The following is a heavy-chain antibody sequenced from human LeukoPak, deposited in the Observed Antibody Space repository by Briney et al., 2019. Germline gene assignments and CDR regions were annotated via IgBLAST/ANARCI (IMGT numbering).Heavy chain of an antibody. CDR1: GSSISYYY. Sequence: SETLSLTCTVSGSSISYYYWSWIRQPPGKGLEWIGYIYYSGSTNYNPSLKSRVTISVDTSKNQFSLNLTSVTTADTAVYYCARVSCSSTSCPRRDALDVWGQGTMVTVSS. CDR3: ARVSCSSTSCPRRDALDV. J-gene: IGHJ3*01. CDR2: IYYSGST. D-gene: IGHD2-2*01. V-gene: IGHV4-59*01.